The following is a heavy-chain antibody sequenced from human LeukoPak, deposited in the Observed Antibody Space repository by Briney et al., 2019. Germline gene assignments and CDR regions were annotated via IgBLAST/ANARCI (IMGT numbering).Heavy chain of an antibody. Sequence: GSLRLSCAASGFSFSRAWMSWVRQAPGKGLEWIGYIYYSGSTNYNPSLKSRVTISVDTSKNQFSLKLSSVTAADTAVYYCARERGRSYGSVPYYYYYMDVWGKGTTVTVSS. CDR1: GFSFSRAW. CDR2: IYYSGST. V-gene: IGHV4-59*01. J-gene: IGHJ6*03. CDR3: ARERGRSYGSVPYYYYYMDV. D-gene: IGHD5-18*01.